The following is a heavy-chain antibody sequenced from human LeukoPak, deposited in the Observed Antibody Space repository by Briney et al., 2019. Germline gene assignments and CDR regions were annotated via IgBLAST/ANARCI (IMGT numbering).Heavy chain of an antibody. Sequence: GGSLRLSCAASGFTFSTYGMNWVRQAPGKGLEWVSGTSGSGGSTYYADSVKGRFTISRDNSKNTLYLQMNSLRAEDTAVYYCARDSSPGLLWFGESLDYWGQGALVTVSS. J-gene: IGHJ4*02. D-gene: IGHD3-10*01. CDR1: GFTFSTYG. V-gene: IGHV3-23*01. CDR2: TSGSGGST. CDR3: ARDSSPGLLWFGESLDY.